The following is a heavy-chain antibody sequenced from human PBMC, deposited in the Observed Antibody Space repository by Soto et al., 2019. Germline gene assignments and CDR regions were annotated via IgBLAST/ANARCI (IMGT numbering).Heavy chain of an antibody. Sequence: QVQLVESGGGVVQPGRSLRLSCAASGFTFSSYGMHWVRQAPGKGLEWVAVISYDGSNKYYADSVKGRFTISRDNSKNTLYLQMNSLRAEDTAVYYCAKSITRVRGTLLGGLWFDPWGQGTLVTVSS. CDR1: GFTFSSYG. V-gene: IGHV3-30*18. CDR3: AKSITRVRGTLLGGLWFDP. D-gene: IGHD3-10*01. J-gene: IGHJ5*02. CDR2: ISYDGSNK.